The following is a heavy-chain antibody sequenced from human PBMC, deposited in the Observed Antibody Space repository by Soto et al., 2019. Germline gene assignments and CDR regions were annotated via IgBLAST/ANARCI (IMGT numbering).Heavy chain of an antibody. CDR3: TTVSPDIVVVRSHHYYYYYMDV. V-gene: IGHV3-15*01. Sequence: EVQLVESGGGLVKPGGSLRLSCAASGFTFSNAWMSWVRQAPGKGLEWVGRIKSKTDGGTTDYAAPVKGRFTISRDDSNTTLYLQMNSLKTVDTAVYYCTTVSPDIVVVRSHHYYYYYMDVWGKGTTVTVSS. J-gene: IGHJ6*03. D-gene: IGHD2-2*01. CDR1: GFTFSNAW. CDR2: IKSKTDGGTT.